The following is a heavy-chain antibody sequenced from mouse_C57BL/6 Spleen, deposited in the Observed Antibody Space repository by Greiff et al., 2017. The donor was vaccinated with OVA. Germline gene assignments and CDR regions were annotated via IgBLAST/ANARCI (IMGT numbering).Heavy chain of an antibody. V-gene: IGHV1-55*01. Sequence: VQLQQSGAELVKPGASVKMSCKASGYTFTSYWITWVKQRPGQGLEWIGDIYPGSGSTNYNEKFKSKATLTVDTSSSTDYMQLSSLTSEDSAVYYCARWNYGSSDYWGQGTTLTVSS. J-gene: IGHJ2*01. CDR2: IYPGSGST. CDR1: GYTFTSYW. D-gene: IGHD1-1*01. CDR3: ARWNYGSSDY.